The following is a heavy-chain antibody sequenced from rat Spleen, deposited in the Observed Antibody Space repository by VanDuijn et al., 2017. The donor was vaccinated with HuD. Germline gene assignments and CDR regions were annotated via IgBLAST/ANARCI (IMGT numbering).Heavy chain of an antibody. CDR3: ARGGWDY. CDR2: INTGSGGT. Sequence: QVQLQQSGTELAKPGSSVKISCKASGYTFANYYISWIKQTTGQGLEYIGYINTGSGGTNYNEKFKGKATLTVDKLSSTAFMQLSSLTPEDTAVYYCARGGWDYWGPGTMVTVSS. V-gene: IGHV1-43*01. J-gene: IGHJ2*01. CDR1: GYTFANYY. D-gene: IGHD4-1*01.